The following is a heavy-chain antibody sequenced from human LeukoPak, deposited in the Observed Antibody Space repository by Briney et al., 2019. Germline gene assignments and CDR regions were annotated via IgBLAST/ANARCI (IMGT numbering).Heavy chain of an antibody. Sequence: SQTLSLTCGVSVYSISSGYYWGWIRQSPGKGLEWIGTIFHSGSIYYNPSLKSRVTLSVNTSKSQFSLKLNSVTAADTAVYYCARMGVSYYYDSSTYYPLAFDVWGQGTMVTVSS. V-gene: IGHV4-38-2*01. CDR1: VYSISSGYY. J-gene: IGHJ3*01. D-gene: IGHD3-22*01. CDR2: IFHSGSI. CDR3: ARMGVSYYYDSSTYYPLAFDV.